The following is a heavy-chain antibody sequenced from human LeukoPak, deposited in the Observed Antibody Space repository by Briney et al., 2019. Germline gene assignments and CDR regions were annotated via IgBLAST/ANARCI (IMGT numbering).Heavy chain of an antibody. J-gene: IGHJ4*02. V-gene: IGHV1-18*04. D-gene: IGHD1-26*01. CDR3: ARARLYSGSYYDFDY. Sequence: VASVKVSCKASGYTFTGYYMHWVRQAPGQGLEWMGWISGYNGNTNYAQKFQGRVTMTADTSTSTAYMELRSLRSDDTAVYYCARARLYSGSYYDFDYWGQGTLVTVSS. CDR1: GYTFTGYY. CDR2: ISGYNGNT.